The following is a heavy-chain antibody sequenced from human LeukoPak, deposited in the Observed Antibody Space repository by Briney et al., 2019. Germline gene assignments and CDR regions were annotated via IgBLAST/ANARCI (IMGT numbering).Heavy chain of an antibody. CDR1: GGSISSYY. V-gene: IGHV4-4*07. Sequence: PSETLSLTCTVSGGSISSYYWSWIRQPAGKGLEWIGRIYTSGSTNYNPSLKSRVTMSVDTSKNQFSLKLSSVTAADTAVYYCAKAPSYSNPSTRYYYYYYMDVWGKGTTVTVSS. J-gene: IGHJ6*03. CDR3: AKAPSYSNPSTRYYYYYYMDV. CDR2: IYTSGST. D-gene: IGHD4-11*01.